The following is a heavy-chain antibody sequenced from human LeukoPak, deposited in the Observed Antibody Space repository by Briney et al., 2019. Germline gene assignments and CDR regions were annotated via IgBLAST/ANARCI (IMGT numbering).Heavy chain of an antibody. V-gene: IGHV4-39*01. CDR1: GGSITSTTYY. CDR2: INYSGSA. D-gene: IGHD4-17*01. Sequence: SETLSLTCTVSGGSITSTTYYWVWIRQPPGKGLEWIGNINYSGSAYYNPSLKSRVAISVDTSKNQFSLKLSSVTAADTAVYYCARDDYGDYDGHPRQGMDVWGQGTTVTVSS. CDR3: ARDDYGDYDGHPRQGMDV. J-gene: IGHJ6*02.